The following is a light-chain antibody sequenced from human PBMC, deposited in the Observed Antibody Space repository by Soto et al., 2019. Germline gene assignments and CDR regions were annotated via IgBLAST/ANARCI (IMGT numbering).Light chain of an antibody. V-gene: IGKV3-20*01. J-gene: IGKJ5*01. CDR3: QQYNKWPLIT. Sequence: EIVLTQSPGILSLSPGERASLSCGASQSISSSFLAWYQQKPGQAPRLLIYGASSRATGIPDRFSGTGSETDFTLTISSLQSEDFALYYCQQYNKWPLITFGQGTRLEI. CDR2: GAS. CDR1: QSISSSF.